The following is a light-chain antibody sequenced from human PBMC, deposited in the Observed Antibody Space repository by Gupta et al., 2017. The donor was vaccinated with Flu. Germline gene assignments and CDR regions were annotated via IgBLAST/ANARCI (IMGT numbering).Light chain of an antibody. V-gene: IGLV2-23*02. J-gene: IGLJ3*02. CDR1: SSDVGTYNL. CDR2: EVN. Sequence: QSALTPPASVSGSPGQSITISCTGGSSDVGTYNLVTWYQQHPGKVPKVMIHEVNQRPSGVSHRFSGSKSDNTASLTISGLQAEDEADYYCCSYAGEGIWVFGGGTTVTVL. CDR3: CSYAGEGIWV.